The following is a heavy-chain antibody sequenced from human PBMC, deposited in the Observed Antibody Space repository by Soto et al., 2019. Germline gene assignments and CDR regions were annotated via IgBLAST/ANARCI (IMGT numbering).Heavy chain of an antibody. CDR1: GDSVTSHY. CDR3: ARTPGYDFSPNFDY. Sequence: PSETLSLTCSFSGDSVTSHYLTWIRQSPEKGLEWIGYMHYTGFSHYNPSLKSRLTISVDTSKNQFTLKLSSVTAADTAVYYCARTPGYDFSPNFDYWGQGTLVTVSS. V-gene: IGHV4-59*02. CDR2: MHYTGFS. D-gene: IGHD3-3*01. J-gene: IGHJ4*02.